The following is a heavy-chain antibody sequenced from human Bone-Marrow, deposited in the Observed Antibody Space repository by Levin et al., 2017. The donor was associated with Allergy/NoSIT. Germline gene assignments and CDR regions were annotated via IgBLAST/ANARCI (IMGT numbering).Heavy chain of an antibody. CDR3: AKESAGIGVPLFEY. J-gene: IGHJ4*02. D-gene: IGHD2-21*01. V-gene: IGHV3-23*01. CDR2: ISSGSGT. Sequence: PGGSLRLSCAASGFTFSDYAMSWVRQSPDRGLEWVSGISSGSGTYYADSVKGRFTFSRDNSRNTVFLQMNSLRAEDSAVYFCAKESAGIGVPLFEYWGQGILVTVSS. CDR1: GFTFSDYA.